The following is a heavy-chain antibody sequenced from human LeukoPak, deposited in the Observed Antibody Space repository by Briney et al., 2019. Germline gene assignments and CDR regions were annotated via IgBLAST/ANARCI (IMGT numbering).Heavy chain of an antibody. CDR3: AKEVGSGSYFDY. D-gene: IGHD3-10*01. V-gene: IGHV3-23*01. J-gene: IGHJ4*02. Sequence: GGSLRLSCAASGITFSSYAMSWVRQAPGKGLEWVSAISGSGGSTYYADSVKGRFTISRDNSKNTLYLQINSLRAEDTAVYYCAKEVGSGSYFDYWGQGTLVTVSS. CDR2: ISGSGGST. CDR1: GITFSSYA.